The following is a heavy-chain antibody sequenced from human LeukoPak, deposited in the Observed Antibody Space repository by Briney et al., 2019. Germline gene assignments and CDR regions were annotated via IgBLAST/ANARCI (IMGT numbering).Heavy chain of an antibody. Sequence: SETLSLTCTVSGGSISSSSYYWGWIRQPPGKGLEWIGSIYYSGSTYYNPSLKSRVTISVDTSKNQFSLKLSSVTAADTAVYYCARTDSSSWYMDVHFDYWGQGTLVTVSS. J-gene: IGHJ4*02. D-gene: IGHD6-13*01. CDR3: ARTDSSSWYMDVHFDY. CDR1: GGSISSSSYY. CDR2: IYYSGST. V-gene: IGHV4-39*07.